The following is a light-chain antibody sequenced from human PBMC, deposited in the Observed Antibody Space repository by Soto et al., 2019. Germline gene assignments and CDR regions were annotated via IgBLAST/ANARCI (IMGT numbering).Light chain of an antibody. CDR2: LGS. V-gene: IGKV2-28*01. Sequence: MSQSPSSLSASVGDRVTITCRAAESISRHLNWYQQKPGQSPQLLIYLGSNRSSGVPDRFSGSGSGTDFTLKISRVEAEDVGVYYCMQALQTAWTFGQGTKVDIK. J-gene: IGKJ1*01. CDR3: MQALQTAWT. CDR1: ESISRH.